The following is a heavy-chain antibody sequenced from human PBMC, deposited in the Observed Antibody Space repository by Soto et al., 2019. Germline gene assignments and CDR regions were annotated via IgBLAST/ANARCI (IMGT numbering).Heavy chain of an antibody. CDR3: ARVCGGNCHNGMDV. Sequence: QVQLQESGPGLVKTSQTLSLTCTASGGSISSGGYYWSWIRQHPGKGLEWIGYIYYSGSTYYTPSVNSRVTIAVDTSKVQIALRLSSVTAADTGVYYCARVCGGNCHNGMDVWGQGTTVTVSS. J-gene: IGHJ6*02. D-gene: IGHD2-21*02. V-gene: IGHV4-31*03. CDR2: IYYSGST. CDR1: GGSISSGGYY.